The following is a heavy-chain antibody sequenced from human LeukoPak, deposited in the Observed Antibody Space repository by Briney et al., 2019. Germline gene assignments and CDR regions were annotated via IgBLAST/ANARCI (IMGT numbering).Heavy chain of an antibody. V-gene: IGHV1-2*02. CDR3: ARGRFLEDYDILTGYYH. Sequence: GASVKVSCKASGYTFTGYYMHWVRQAPGQGLEWMGWINPNSGGTNYAQKFQGRVTMTRDTSISTAYMELSRLRSDDTAVYYCARGRFLEDYDILTGYYHWGQGTLVTVSS. D-gene: IGHD3-9*01. CDR1: GYTFTGYY. CDR2: INPNSGGT. J-gene: IGHJ5*02.